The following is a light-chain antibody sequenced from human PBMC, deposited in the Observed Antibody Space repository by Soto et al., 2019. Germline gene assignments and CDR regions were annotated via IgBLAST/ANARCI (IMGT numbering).Light chain of an antibody. CDR1: SSDVGGYNY. CDR3: TSYTSSTTWV. CDR2: GVS. Sequence: QSVLTRPASVSGSPGQSITISCTGTSSDVGGYNYVSWYQQHPGKAPKLMIYGVSNRPSGVSNRFSGSKSDNTASLTISALQAEDEADYYCTSYTSSTTWVFGGGTKVTVL. V-gene: IGLV2-14*01. J-gene: IGLJ3*02.